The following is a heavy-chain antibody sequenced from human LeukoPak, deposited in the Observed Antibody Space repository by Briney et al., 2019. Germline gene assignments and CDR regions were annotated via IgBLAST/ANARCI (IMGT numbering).Heavy chain of an antibody. V-gene: IGHV4-34*01. CDR2: INHSGST. Sequence: PSETLSLTCAVYGGSFSGYYWSWIRQPPGKGLEWIGEINHSGSTNYNPSLKSRVTISVDTSKGYFSLKLSSVTAADTAVYYCARGGGAKYYYDSSGYYPFDYWGQGTLVTVSS. J-gene: IGHJ4*02. D-gene: IGHD3-22*01. CDR1: GGSFSGYY. CDR3: ARGGGAKYYYDSSGYYPFDY.